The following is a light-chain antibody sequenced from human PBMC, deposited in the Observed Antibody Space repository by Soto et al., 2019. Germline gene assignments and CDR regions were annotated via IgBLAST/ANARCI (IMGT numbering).Light chain of an antibody. V-gene: IGLV2-14*01. Sequence: QSALTQPASVSGSPGQSITISCTGTSSDVGGYNYVSWYQHHPGKVPKLMIYEVTNRPSGISNRFSGSKSGNTASLTISGLQAEDEADYYCSSYTTSYTQVFGGGTKLIVL. CDR1: SSDVGGYNY. J-gene: IGLJ2*01. CDR3: SSYTTSYTQV. CDR2: EVT.